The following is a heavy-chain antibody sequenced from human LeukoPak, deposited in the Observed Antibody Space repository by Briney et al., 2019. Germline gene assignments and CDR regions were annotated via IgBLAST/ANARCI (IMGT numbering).Heavy chain of an antibody. CDR2: ISGSGGST. D-gene: IGHD3-9*01. CDR3: AKDGILRYFDWSLYFDY. V-gene: IGHV3-23*01. J-gene: IGHJ4*02. Sequence: PGRSLRLSCAASGFTFSSYAMSWVRQAPGKGLEWVSAISGSGGSTYYADSVKGRFTISRDNSKNTLYLQMNSLRAEDTAVYYCAKDGILRYFDWSLYFDYWGQGTLVTVSS. CDR1: GFTFSSYA.